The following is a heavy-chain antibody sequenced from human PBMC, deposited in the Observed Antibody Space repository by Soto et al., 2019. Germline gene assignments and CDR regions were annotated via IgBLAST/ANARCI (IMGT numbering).Heavy chain of an antibody. D-gene: IGHD6-13*01. CDR3: ARGYQPLDV. CDR2: TNAGNGNT. Sequence: GASVKVSCKASGYTFNNHAIHWVRQAPGQRLEWMGWTNAGNGNTKYSQKFQGRVTITRDTSASTAYMELSSLRSEDTAVYYCARGYQPLDVWGQGTTVTVSS. J-gene: IGHJ6*02. CDR1: GYTFNNHA. V-gene: IGHV1-3*01.